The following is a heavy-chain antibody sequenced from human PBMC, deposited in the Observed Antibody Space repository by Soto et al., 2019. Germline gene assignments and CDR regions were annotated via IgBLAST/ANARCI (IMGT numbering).Heavy chain of an antibody. CDR2: IRSKAYGGTT. V-gene: IGHV3-49*03. J-gene: IGHJ6*02. Sequence: PGGSLGLSCTASGFTFGDYAMSWFRQAPGKGLEWVGFIRSKAYGGTTEYAASVKGRFTISRDDSKSIAYLQMNSLKTEDTAVYYCTRVGPGIAVAGPYHYYYGMDVWGQGTTVTVSS. CDR3: TRVGPGIAVAGPYHYYYGMDV. CDR1: GFTFGDYA. D-gene: IGHD6-19*01.